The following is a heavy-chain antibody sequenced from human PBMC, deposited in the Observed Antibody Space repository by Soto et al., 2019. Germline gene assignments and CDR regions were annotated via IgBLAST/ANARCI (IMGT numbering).Heavy chain of an antibody. CDR1: GGSVSSGSYY. V-gene: IGHV4-61*01. CDR3: ARYRPNYYDSSGYHPPAAFDI. J-gene: IGHJ3*02. D-gene: IGHD3-22*01. CDR2: IYYSGST. Sequence: EPLSLTCTVXGGSVSSGSYYWSWIRQPPGKGLEWIGYIYYSGSTNYNPSLKSRVTISVDTSKNQFSLKLSSVTAADTAVYYCARYRPNYYDSSGYHPPAAFDIWGQGTMVTVSS.